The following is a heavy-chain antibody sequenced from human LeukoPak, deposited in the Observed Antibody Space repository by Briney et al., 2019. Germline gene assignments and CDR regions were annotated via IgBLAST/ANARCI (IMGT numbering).Heavy chain of an antibody. CDR2: ISSSSSYT. D-gene: IGHD3-10*01. J-gene: IGHJ4*02. CDR3: ARSLYYYGSGSYYQIDY. Sequence: GGSLRLSCAASGFTVSSNYMSWIRQAPGKGLEWVSYISSSSSYTNYADSVKGRFTISRDNAKNSLYLQMNSLRAEDTAVYYCARSLYYYGSGSYYQIDYWGQGTLVTVSS. CDR1: GFTVSSNY. V-gene: IGHV3-11*03.